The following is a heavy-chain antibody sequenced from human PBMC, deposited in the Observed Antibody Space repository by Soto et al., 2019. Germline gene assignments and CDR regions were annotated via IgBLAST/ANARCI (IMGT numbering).Heavy chain of an antibody. D-gene: IGHD2-15*01. CDR1: GGSISSSSYY. V-gene: IGHV4-39*01. Sequence: QLQLQESGPGLVKPSETLSLTCTVSGGSISSSSYYWGWIRQPPGKGLEWIGSIYYSGSTYYNPSLKSRVPISVDTSKNQFSLKLSSVTAADTAVYYCARRGVHCSGGSCRGGRFDPWGQGTLVTVSS. J-gene: IGHJ5*02. CDR2: IYYSGST. CDR3: ARRGVHCSGGSCRGGRFDP.